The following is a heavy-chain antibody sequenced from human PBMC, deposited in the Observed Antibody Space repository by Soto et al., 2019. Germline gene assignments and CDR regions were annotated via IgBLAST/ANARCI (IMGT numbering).Heavy chain of an antibody. V-gene: IGHV1-2*02. CDR1: GYTFTGYY. J-gene: IGHJ6*02. CDR3: AAEYTGTHYGMDV. CDR2: INPNSGGT. Sequence: ASVKVSCKASGYTFTGYYMHWVRQAPGQGLEWMGWINPNSGGTNYAQKFQGRVTMNRDTSISTAYMELSRLRSDETAVYYCAAEYTGTHYGMDVWGQGTTVTVSS. D-gene: IGHD1-1*01.